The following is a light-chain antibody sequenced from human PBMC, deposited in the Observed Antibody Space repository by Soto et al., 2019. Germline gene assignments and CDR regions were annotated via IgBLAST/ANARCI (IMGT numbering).Light chain of an antibody. Sequence: QSALTQPASVSGSLGQSITISCTGTSSDVGSYNFVSWYQQHPGKAPKLMIYEGSKRPSGVSNRFSGSKSGNTASLTISGLQAEDEADYYCCSYVDSSAVVFGGGTKLTVL. J-gene: IGLJ2*01. CDR3: CSYVDSSAVV. CDR2: EGS. CDR1: SSDVGSYNF. V-gene: IGLV2-23*01.